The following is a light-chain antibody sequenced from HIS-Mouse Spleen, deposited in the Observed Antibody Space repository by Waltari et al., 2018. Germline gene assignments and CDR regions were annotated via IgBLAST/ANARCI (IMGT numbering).Light chain of an antibody. CDR2: SNN. Sequence: QSVLTQPPSASGTPGQRVTITCSVSSSNIGSNTVNWYQQPPGTAPELLIYSNNQRPSGVPDRFSGSKSGTSASLAISGLQSEDEADYYCAAWDDSLNGYVFGTGTKVTVL. J-gene: IGLJ1*01. V-gene: IGLV1-44*01. CDR3: AAWDDSLNGYV. CDR1: SSNIGSNT.